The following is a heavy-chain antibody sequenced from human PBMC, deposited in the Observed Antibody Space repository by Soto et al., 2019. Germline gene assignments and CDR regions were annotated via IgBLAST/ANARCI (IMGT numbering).Heavy chain of an antibody. Sequence: QVQLQESGPGLVKPSQTLSLTCTVSGGSISSGGYYWSWIRQHPGKGLEWIGYIYYSGSTYYNPSLKIRVXXXVXASKNQSSLKLSSVTAADTAVYYCARAEDSGWYFDYWGQGTLVTVSS. J-gene: IGHJ4*02. CDR2: IYYSGST. V-gene: IGHV4-31*03. D-gene: IGHD5-12*01. CDR3: ARAEDSGWYFDY. CDR1: GGSISSGGYY.